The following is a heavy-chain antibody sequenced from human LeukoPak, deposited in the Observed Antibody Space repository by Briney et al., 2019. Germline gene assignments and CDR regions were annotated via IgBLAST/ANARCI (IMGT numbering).Heavy chain of an antibody. Sequence: PGGSLRLSXAASGFTFSSYWMSWVSQAPGKGLEWVANIKQNGSEKYYVDSVKGRFTISRDNAKNSLYLQMNSLRAEDTAVYYCARAQIGSYYWYYYYYMDVWGKGTTVTVSS. CDR2: IKQNGSEK. CDR1: GFTFSSYW. J-gene: IGHJ6*03. CDR3: ARAQIGSYYWYYYYYMDV. D-gene: IGHD1-26*01. V-gene: IGHV3-7*01.